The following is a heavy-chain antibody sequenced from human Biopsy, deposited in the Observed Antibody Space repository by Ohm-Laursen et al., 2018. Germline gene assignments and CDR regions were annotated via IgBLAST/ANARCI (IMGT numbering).Heavy chain of an antibody. J-gene: IGHJ6*02. CDR3: VRGVDYYDPYHYYALHV. CDR2: INHSGRT. Sequence: SDTLSLTCAVYGESFNGYYWSWIRQTPGKGLEWIGEINHSGRTNYNPSLKSRVTISVDTSKNQFSLKVRSVTAADTAVYYCVRGVDYYDPYHYYALHVWGQGTTVTVSS. D-gene: IGHD3-22*01. V-gene: IGHV4-34*01. CDR1: GESFNGYY.